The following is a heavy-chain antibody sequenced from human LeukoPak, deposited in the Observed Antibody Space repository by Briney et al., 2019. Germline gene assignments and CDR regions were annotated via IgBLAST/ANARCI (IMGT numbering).Heavy chain of an antibody. V-gene: IGHV3-23*01. CDR3: AKDLITGIAAAGTDLYNY. J-gene: IGHJ4*02. D-gene: IGHD6-13*01. Sequence: GGSLRLSCAASGFTFSSYAMSWVRQAPGKGLEWVSAISGSGGSTYYADSVKGRFTISRDNSKNTLYLQMNSLRAEDTAVYYCAKDLITGIAAAGTDLYNYWGQGTLVTVSS. CDR2: ISGSGGST. CDR1: GFTFSSYA.